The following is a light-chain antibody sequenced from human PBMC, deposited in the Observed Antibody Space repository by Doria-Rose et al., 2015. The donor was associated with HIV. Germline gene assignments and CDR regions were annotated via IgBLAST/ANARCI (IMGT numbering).Light chain of an antibody. Sequence: DIQVTQSPSFLSASVGVRVTITCWASQGISRYLAWYQQKPGTAPTLLICGASTLQSGVPSRFSGSGSGTEFTLTIGSLQPEDFATYYCQQFDSFTRTFGQGTKVELE. CDR3: QQFDSFTRT. CDR2: GAS. J-gene: IGKJ1*01. V-gene: IGKV1-9*01. CDR1: QGISRY.